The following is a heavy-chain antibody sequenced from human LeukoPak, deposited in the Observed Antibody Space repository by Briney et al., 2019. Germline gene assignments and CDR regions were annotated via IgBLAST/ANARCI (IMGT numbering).Heavy chain of an antibody. J-gene: IGHJ4*02. D-gene: IGHD3-9*01. CDR2: ISYDGSNK. Sequence: GGSLRLSCAASGFTFSSYGMHWVRQAPGKGLEWVAVISYDGSNKYYADSVKGRFTISRDNSKNTLYLQMNSLRAEDTAVYYCAKAPLHFDWLLYSDYWGQGTLVTVPS. CDR3: AKAPLHFDWLLYSDY. V-gene: IGHV3-30*18. CDR1: GFTFSSYG.